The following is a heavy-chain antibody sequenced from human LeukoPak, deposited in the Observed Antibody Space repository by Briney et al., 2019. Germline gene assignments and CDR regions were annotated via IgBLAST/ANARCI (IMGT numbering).Heavy chain of an antibody. CDR3: ARSPQKGYDSSGWGNYYYYMDV. CDR2: IIPIFGTA. CDR1: GGTFSSYA. D-gene: IGHD3-22*01. V-gene: IGHV1-69*05. Sequence: SVKVSCKASGGTFSSYAISWVRQAPGQGLEWMGGIIPIFGTANYAQKFQGRVTITTDESTSTAYMELSSLSSEDTAVYYCARSPQKGYDSSGWGNYYYYMDVWGKGTTVTVSS. J-gene: IGHJ6*03.